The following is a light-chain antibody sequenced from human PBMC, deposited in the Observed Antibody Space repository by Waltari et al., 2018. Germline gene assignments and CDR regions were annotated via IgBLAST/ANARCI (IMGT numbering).Light chain of an antibody. CDR3: CSYAGSTTWV. J-gene: IGLJ3*02. CDR1: TSDVGSYNL. CDR2: EVT. V-gene: IGLV2-23*02. Sequence: QSALTQPASVSGSAGQSISISCTGTTSDVGSYNLVPWYQQHPGKAPKLMIYEVTKRPSGVSNRFSGSKSGNTASLTISGLQAEDEADYYCCSYAGSTTWVFGGGTKLTVL.